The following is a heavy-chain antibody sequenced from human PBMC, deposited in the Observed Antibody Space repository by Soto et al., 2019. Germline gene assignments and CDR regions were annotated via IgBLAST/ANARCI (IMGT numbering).Heavy chain of an antibody. CDR3: AKYLTQKYYFDY. V-gene: IGHV3-23*01. CDR1: GCTFSSYG. Sequence: GGSLRLSCAASGCTFSSYGMSWVRQAPGKGLEWVSAISGSGGSTYYADSVKGRFTISRDNSKNTLYLQMNSLRAEDTAVYYCAKYLTQKYYFDYWGQGTLVTVSS. CDR2: ISGSGGST. J-gene: IGHJ4*02.